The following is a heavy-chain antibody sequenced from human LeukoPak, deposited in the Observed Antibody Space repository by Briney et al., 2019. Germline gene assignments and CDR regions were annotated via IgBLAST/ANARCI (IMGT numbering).Heavy chain of an antibody. D-gene: IGHD3-22*01. CDR3: ARQREETYYYDTSGYPWGY. J-gene: IGHJ4*02. V-gene: IGHV4-4*02. Sequence: SETLSLTCAVSGGSISSSNWWSWVRQPPGKGLEWIGEIYHSGSTNYNPSIKSRVTISVDTSKNQFSLKLSSVTAADTAVYYCARQREETYYYDTSGYPWGYWGQGTLVTVSS. CDR2: IYHSGST. CDR1: GGSISSSNW.